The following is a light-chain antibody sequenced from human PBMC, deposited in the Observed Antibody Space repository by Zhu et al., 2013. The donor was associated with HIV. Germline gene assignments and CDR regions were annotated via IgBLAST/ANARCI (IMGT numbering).Light chain of an antibody. J-gene: IGKJ2*02. CDR2: VAS. CDR1: QDIGTY. CDR3: LQSNSYPRT. Sequence: DIQLTQSPSFLSASVGDRVTITCWASQDIGTYLAWYQQQPGKSPKLLIYVASTLQGGVPSRFSGSGSGTDFTLTISSLQPEDFATYYCLQSNSYPRTFGQGTRLEIK. V-gene: IGKV1-9*01.